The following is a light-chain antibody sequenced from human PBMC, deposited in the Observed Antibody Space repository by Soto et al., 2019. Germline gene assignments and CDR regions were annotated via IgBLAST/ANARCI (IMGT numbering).Light chain of an antibody. CDR1: QSVSGN. V-gene: IGKV3-15*01. Sequence: SPSTLAVSPGERATLSCRASQSVSGNLAWYQQKHGQAPRLLIYAASTRATGIPARFSGSGSGTEFTLTISSLQSEDFAVYYCQQYDNWPPITFGQGTRLEIK. CDR2: AAS. J-gene: IGKJ5*01. CDR3: QQYDNWPPIT.